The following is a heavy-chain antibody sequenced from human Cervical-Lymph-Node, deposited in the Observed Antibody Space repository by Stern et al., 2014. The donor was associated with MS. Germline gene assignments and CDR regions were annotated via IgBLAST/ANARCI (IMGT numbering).Heavy chain of an antibody. CDR3: AKDLWGGSYH. V-gene: IGHV3-23*01. D-gene: IGHD1-26*01. Sequence: EVQLLESGGGLVQPGGSLRLSCTASGFTFNNYAMKWVRQAPGKGLEWVLGFSGSGEDTYYADSVKGRFTISRANSKNTLYLQMNSLRAEDTAVYYCAKDLWGGSYHWGQGTLVTVSS. CDR1: GFTFNNYA. J-gene: IGHJ5*02. CDR2: FSGSGEDT.